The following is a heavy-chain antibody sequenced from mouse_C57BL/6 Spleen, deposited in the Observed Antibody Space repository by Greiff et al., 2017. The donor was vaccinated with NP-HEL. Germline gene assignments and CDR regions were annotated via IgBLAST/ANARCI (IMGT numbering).Heavy chain of an antibody. D-gene: IGHD1-1*01. V-gene: IGHV1-39*01. J-gene: IGHJ4*01. CDR1: GYSFTDYN. Sequence: EVKLQESGPELVKPGASVKISCKASGYSFTDYNMNWVKQSNGKSLEWIGVINPNYGTTSYNQKFKGKATLTVDQSSSTAYMQLNSLTSEDSAVYYCAAGNYGSSYVAMDYWGQGTSVTVSS. CDR2: INPNYGTT. CDR3: AAGNYGSSYVAMDY.